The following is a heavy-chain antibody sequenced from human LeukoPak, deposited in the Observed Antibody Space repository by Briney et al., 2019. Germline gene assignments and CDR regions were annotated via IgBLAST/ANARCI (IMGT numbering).Heavy chain of an antibody. CDR3: ARGGSDYGDYVGAFDI. Sequence: SETLSLTCAVYGGSFSGYYWSWIRQPPGKGLEWIGEINPSGSTNYNPSLKSRVKSRVTKSLDTSKNQFSLKLSSVTAADTAVYYCARGGSDYGDYVGAFDIRGQGTMVTVSS. J-gene: IGHJ3*02. V-gene: IGHV4-34*01. CDR2: INPSGST. D-gene: IGHD4-17*01. CDR1: GGSFSGYY.